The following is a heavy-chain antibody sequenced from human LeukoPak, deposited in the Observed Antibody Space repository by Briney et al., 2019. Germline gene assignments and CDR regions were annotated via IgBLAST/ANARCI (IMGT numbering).Heavy chain of an antibody. V-gene: IGHV4-4*07. J-gene: IGHJ5*02. Sequence: PSETLSLTCTVSGGSISSYYWSWIRQPAGKGLEWIGRIYTSGSTNYNPSLKSRVTMSIDTSKSQFFLNLRSVTAADTAVYYCARDSGTTGEVKFVPWGQGILVTVSS. D-gene: IGHD4-17*01. CDR2: IYTSGST. CDR3: ARDSGTTGEVKFVP. CDR1: GGSISSYY.